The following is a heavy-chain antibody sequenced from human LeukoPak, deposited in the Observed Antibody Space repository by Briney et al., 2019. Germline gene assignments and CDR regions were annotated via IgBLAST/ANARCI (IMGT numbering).Heavy chain of an antibody. D-gene: IGHD6-19*01. CDR3: AKDGYSSGWAPFDY. CDR1: GFTFSSYA. J-gene: IGHJ4*02. CDR2: ISGSGGST. V-gene: IGHV3-23*01. Sequence: GGSLRLSRAASGFTFSSYAMSWVRQAPGKGLEWVSAISGSGGSTYYADSVKGRFTISRDNSKNTLYLQMNSLRAEDTAVYYCAKDGYSSGWAPFDYWGQGTLVTVSS.